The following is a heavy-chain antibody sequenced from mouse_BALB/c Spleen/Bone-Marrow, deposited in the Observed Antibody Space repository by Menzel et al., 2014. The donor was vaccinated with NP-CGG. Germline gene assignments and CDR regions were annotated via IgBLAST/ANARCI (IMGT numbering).Heavy chain of an antibody. Sequence: EVKLMESGGGLVQPGGSLKLSCAASGFTFSNYGMSWVRQTPDKRLELVATINGNGGSTYYPDSVKDRFTISRDTAKNTLYLQMSSQKSEETAMYYCVRGNYGNYVDYFDFWGQGTTLTVSS. CDR1: GFTFSNYG. J-gene: IGHJ2*01. D-gene: IGHD2-1*01. CDR2: INGNGGST. V-gene: IGHV5-6-3*01. CDR3: VRGNYGNYVDYFDF.